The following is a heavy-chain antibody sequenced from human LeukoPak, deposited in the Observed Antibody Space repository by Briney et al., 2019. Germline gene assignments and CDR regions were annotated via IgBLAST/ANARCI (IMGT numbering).Heavy chain of an antibody. CDR2: LNPNSGGT. Sequence: GASVKLSCKASGYTFTGYYMHWVRQAPGQGLEWMGWLNPNSGGTNFAQKFQGRVTMTRDTSISTAYMELSSLRSDDTAVYYCAKDDTFRTGRINTGGLLDNWGQGTLVTVSS. D-gene: IGHD7-27*01. CDR1: GYTFTGYY. CDR3: AKDDTFRTGRINTGGLLDN. V-gene: IGHV1-2*02. J-gene: IGHJ4*02.